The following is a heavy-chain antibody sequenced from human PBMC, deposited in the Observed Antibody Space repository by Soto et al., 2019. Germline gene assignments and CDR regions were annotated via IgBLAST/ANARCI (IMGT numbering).Heavy chain of an antibody. D-gene: IGHD6-19*01. CDR1: GYSFTGYY. CDR3: ARDLGGWQFQH. Sequence: GASVKVCGKASGYSFTGYYMHWVRQAPGQGLEWMGWINPNSGGTNYAQKFQGRVTMTRDTSISTAYMELSRLRSDDTAVYYCARDLGGWQFQHWGQGTLVTVSS. V-gene: IGHV1-2*02. CDR2: INPNSGGT. J-gene: IGHJ1*01.